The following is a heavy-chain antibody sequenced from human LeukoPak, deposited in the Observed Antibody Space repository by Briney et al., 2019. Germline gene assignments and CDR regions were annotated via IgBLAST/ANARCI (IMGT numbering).Heavy chain of an antibody. Sequence: ASVKVSCKASGYTFTSYYMYWVRQAPGQGLEWMGIINPSGGSTSYAQKFQGRVTMTRDTSTSTVYMELSSPRSEDTAVYYCARDKCSGGSCYPIDYWGQGTLVTVSS. V-gene: IGHV1-46*01. J-gene: IGHJ4*02. D-gene: IGHD2-15*01. CDR2: INPSGGST. CDR3: ARDKCSGGSCYPIDY. CDR1: GYTFTSYY.